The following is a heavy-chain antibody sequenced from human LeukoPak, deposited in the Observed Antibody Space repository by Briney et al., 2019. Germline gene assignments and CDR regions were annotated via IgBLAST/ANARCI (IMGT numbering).Heavy chain of an antibody. J-gene: IGHJ6*02. CDR1: GFTFHEKYA. CDR3: TKDMDPGGINV. CDR2: FSLDSDNA. Sequence: GGSLRLSCGASGFTFHEKYAMHWVRQAPGKGLEWVSGFSLDSDNAGYADSVRGRFTVSRDRAKNSLYLQMNYLRPEDTALYFCTKDMDPGGINVWGQGTTVIVSS. V-gene: IGHV3-9*01. D-gene: IGHD2-2*03.